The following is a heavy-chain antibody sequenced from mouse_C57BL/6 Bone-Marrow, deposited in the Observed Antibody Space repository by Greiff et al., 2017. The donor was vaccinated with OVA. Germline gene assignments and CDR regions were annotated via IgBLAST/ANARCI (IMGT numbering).Heavy chain of an antibody. CDR1: GYTFTSYG. V-gene: IGHV1-81*01. CDR3: ARRTPYYFDY. Sequence: QQSCKASGYTFTSYGISWVKQRTGQGLEWIGEIYPRSGNTYYNEKFKGKATLTADKSSSTAYMELRSLTSEDSAVYFCARRTPYYFDYWGQGTTLTVSS. J-gene: IGHJ2*01. CDR2: IYPRSGNT.